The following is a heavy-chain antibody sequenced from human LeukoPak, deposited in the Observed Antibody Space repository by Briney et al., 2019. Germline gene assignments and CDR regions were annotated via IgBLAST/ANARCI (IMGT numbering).Heavy chain of an antibody. CDR2: IYYSGST. V-gene: IGHV4-39*07. J-gene: IGHJ6*02. CDR3: ARAGYSYGYPYYYYYGMDV. D-gene: IGHD5-18*01. CDR1: GGSISSSTYY. Sequence: SGTLSLTCTVSGGSISSSTYYWAWIRQPPGKGLEWIGSIYYSGSTYYNPSLKSRVTISVDTSKNQFSLKLSSVTAADTAVYYCARAGYSYGYPYYYYYGMDVWGQGTTVTVSS.